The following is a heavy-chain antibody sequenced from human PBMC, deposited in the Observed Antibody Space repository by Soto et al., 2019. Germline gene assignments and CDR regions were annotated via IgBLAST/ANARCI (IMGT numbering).Heavy chain of an antibody. V-gene: IGHV3-21*06. CDR3: ARESEDLTSNFDY. CDR1: GFTFTSYS. J-gene: IGHJ4*02. Sequence: GGSLRLSCAAAGFTFTSYSMNWGRQAPGKGLEWVSSISSTTNYIYYGDSMKGRFTISRDNAKNSLYLEMNSLRAEDTAVYYCARESEDLTSNFDYWGQGTLVTVSS. CDR2: ISSTTNYI.